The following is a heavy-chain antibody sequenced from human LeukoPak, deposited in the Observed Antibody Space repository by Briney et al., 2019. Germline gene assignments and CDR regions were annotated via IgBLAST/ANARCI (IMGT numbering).Heavy chain of an antibody. CDR2: INHSGST. CDR3: ASGQLVLWYFDY. J-gene: IGHJ4*02. V-gene: IGHV4-34*01. CDR1: GGSFSGYY. D-gene: IGHD6-13*01. Sequence: SETLSLTCAVYGGSFSGYYWSWIRQPQGKGLEWIGEINHSGSTNYNPSLKSRVTISVDTSKNQFSLKLSSVTAADTAVYYCASGQLVLWYFDYWGQGTLVTVSS.